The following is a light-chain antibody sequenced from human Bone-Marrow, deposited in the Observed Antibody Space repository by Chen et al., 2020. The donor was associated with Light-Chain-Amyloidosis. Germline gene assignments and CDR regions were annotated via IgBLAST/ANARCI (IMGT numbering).Light chain of an antibody. CDR2: DNS. J-gene: IGKJ2*01. V-gene: IGKV1-33*01. CDR1: QDISSS. CDR3: QQCDNIPYT. Sequence: DIQMTQSPSSLSASVGDRVTSTCQASQDISSSLNWYQQKQGEAPKLLIYDNSILETGVPSRFRGSGSGTHFTFTISSLQSEDFATYYCQQCDNIPYTFGQGTKLEIK.